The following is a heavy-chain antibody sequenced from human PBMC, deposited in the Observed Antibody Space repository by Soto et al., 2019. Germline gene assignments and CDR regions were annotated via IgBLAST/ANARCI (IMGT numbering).Heavy chain of an antibody. V-gene: IGHV4-30-4*01. CDR1: GGSISSGDYY. CDR3: ARALGGYCSGGSCSIEYYYYYGMDV. CDR2: IYYSGST. J-gene: IGHJ6*02. D-gene: IGHD2-15*01. Sequence: SETLSLTCTVSGGSISSGDYYWSWIRQPPGKGLEWIGYIYYSGSTYYNPSLKSRVTISVDTSKNQFSLKLSSVTAADTAVYYCARALGGYCSGGSCSIEYYYYYGMDVWGQGTTVT.